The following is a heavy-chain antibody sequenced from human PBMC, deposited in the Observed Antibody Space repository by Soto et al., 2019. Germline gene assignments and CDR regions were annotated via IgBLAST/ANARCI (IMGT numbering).Heavy chain of an antibody. CDR1: GGTFRNYP. Sequence: QVQLVQSGTEVKKPGSSVKVSCKASGGTFRNYPINWVRQAPGQGLEWMGSIFPLTDIPDYAQNCRARITISADKSTSTAYMELSTLTSDDTAMYFGARGPLVVLNYFESWGQGTLVTVSS. CDR3: ARGPLVVLNYFES. J-gene: IGHJ4*02. CDR2: IFPLTDIP. V-gene: IGHV1-69*02.